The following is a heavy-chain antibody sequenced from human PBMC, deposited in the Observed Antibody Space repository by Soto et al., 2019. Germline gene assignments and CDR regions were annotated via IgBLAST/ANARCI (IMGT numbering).Heavy chain of an antibody. CDR2: INPSGGST. Sequence: XSVKVSCKGSVYTFTSYYMHWVRQAPGQGLEWMGIINPSGGSTSYAQKFQGRVTMTRDTSTSTVYMELSSLRSEDTAVYYCARGDCSGGSCYGGYYYYGMDVRGQGTTVTVSS. CDR1: VYTFTSYY. CDR3: ARGDCSGGSCYGGYYYYGMDV. D-gene: IGHD2-15*01. V-gene: IGHV1-46*01. J-gene: IGHJ6*02.